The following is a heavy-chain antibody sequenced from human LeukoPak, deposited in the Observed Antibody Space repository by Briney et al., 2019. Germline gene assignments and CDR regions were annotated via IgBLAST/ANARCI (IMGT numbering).Heavy chain of an antibody. CDR1: GFTFTNSA. D-gene: IGHD6-13*01. CDR2: ISGSGGNT. CDR3: VKSLAAPGSPDF. J-gene: IGHJ4*02. Sequence: GGSLRLSCAAPGFTFTNSAMTCVRQAPGKGLEWVSTISGSGGNTYYAESVKGRFTISRDNSEDTLDLQMNSLRAQDTAVYYCVKSLAAPGSPDFWGQGTLVTVSS. V-gene: IGHV3-23*01.